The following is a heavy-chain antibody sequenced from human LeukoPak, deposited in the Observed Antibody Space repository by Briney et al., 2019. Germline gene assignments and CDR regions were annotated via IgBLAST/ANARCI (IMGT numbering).Heavy chain of an antibody. J-gene: IGHJ4*02. CDR3: ASEYSSSSHYFDY. D-gene: IGHD6-6*01. CDR1: GFTVSSNY. V-gene: IGHV3-7*01. CDR2: INQDGSQK. Sequence: GGSLRLSCAASGFTVSSNYMSWVRQAPGKGLEWVANINQDGSQKYYVDSVKGRFTISRDNAKNSLYLQMNSLRAEDTAVYYCASEYSSSSHYFDYWGQGTLVTVSS.